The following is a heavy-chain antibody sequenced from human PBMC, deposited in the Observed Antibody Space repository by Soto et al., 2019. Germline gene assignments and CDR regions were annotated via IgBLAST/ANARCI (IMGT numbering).Heavy chain of an antibody. V-gene: IGHV4-4*02. CDR3: ATRDTGRVY. CDR1: GVSISSHDW. Sequence: QVQLQESGPGLVKPSGTLSLTCAVSGVSISSHDWWTWVRQPPGKGLEWIGESHQSGNTHYNSSLASRVTTSLDKSKNQLSLQLTSVTVADTAVYYCATRDTGRVYWGQGTLVTVSS. CDR2: SHQSGNT. D-gene: IGHD5-18*01. J-gene: IGHJ4*02.